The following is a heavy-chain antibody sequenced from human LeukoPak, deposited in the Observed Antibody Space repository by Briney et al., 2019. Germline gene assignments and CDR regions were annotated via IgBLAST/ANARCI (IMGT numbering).Heavy chain of an antibody. J-gene: IGHJ4*02. Sequence: GGSLRLSCAASGFTFTNYAMTWVRQTPGKGLQWVSTIVGSGDTTFHADSVRGRFTISRDNSKNTIFLQMNSLTADDTAVYYCAKSTGSGTYTFDYWGQGALVTVSS. CDR3: AKSTGSGTYTFDY. CDR1: GFTFTNYA. D-gene: IGHD3-10*01. CDR2: IVGSGDTT. V-gene: IGHV3-23*01.